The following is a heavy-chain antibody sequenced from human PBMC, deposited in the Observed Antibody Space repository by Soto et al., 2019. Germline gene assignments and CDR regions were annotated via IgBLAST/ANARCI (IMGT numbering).Heavy chain of an antibody. Sequence: DVQLLESGGGLAQRGGSLRLSCAASGFSFSTYGMTWVRQAPGKGLEWVSYGGSGGSTYYSASVQCRFTISRDNSKNTMYLQMNSLRAEDTAVYYCVKFRGRAYHYYYMDVWGNGTTVTVSS. CDR2: YGGSGGST. J-gene: IGHJ6*03. CDR1: GFSFSTYG. V-gene: IGHV3-23*01. CDR3: VKFRGRAYHYYYMDV. D-gene: IGHD3-16*01.